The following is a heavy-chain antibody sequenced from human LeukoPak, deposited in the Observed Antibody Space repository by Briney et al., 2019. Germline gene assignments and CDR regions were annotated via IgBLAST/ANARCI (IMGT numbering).Heavy chain of an antibody. CDR2: INPSGGST. J-gene: IGHJ5*02. V-gene: IGHV1-46*01. Sequence: GASVKVSCKASGYTFTSYYMHWVRQAPGQGLEWMGIINPSGGSTSYAQKFQGRVTMTRDTSTSTVYMELSSLRSEDTAVYYCARSRPCCSSTSCSPRLNWFDPWGQGTLVTVFS. CDR3: ARSRPCCSSTSCSPRLNWFDP. CDR1: GYTFTSYY. D-gene: IGHD2-2*01.